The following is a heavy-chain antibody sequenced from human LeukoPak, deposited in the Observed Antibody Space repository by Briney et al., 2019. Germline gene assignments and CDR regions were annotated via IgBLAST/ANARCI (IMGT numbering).Heavy chain of an antibody. CDR1: GFTFSSYG. J-gene: IGHJ4*02. Sequence: GGSLRLSCAASGFTFSSYGMHWVRQAPGKGLEWVAVISYDGSNKYYADSVKGRFTISRDNSKNTPYLQMNSLRAEDTAVYYCAKIGGIDYSNYLYDYWGQGTLVTVS. D-gene: IGHD4-11*01. CDR2: ISYDGSNK. CDR3: AKIGGIDYSNYLYDY. V-gene: IGHV3-30*18.